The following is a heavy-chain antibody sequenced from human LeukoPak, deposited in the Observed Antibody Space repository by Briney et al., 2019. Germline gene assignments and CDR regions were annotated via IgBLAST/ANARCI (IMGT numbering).Heavy chain of an antibody. CDR2: IYYSGST. CDR1: GGSISGGDYY. D-gene: IGHD3-3*01. J-gene: IGHJ6*02. V-gene: IGHV4-30-4*01. CDR3: ARGRLHYDFWSDLQAGMDV. Sequence: SETLSLTCTVSGGSISGGDYYWSWIRQPPGTGLEWIGYIYYSGSTYYNPSLKSRVTISVDTSKNQFSLKLSSVTAADTAVYYCARGRLHYDFWSDLQAGMDVWGQGTTVTVSS.